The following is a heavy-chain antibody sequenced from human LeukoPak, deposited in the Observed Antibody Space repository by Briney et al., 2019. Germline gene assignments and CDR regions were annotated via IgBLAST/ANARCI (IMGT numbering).Heavy chain of an antibody. CDR1: SVSISSSPYY. CDR2: ISYSGTT. Sequence: SETLSLTCTVSSVSISSSPYYWGWIRQSPGKGLEWIGSISYSGTTYYNPSLKSRVTISVDTSKNQFSLKLYSVTAADTAVYYCAANSADYNTLGSSYKVWGQGTLVTVSS. CDR3: AANSADYNTLGSSYKV. D-gene: IGHD3-10*01. J-gene: IGHJ4*02. V-gene: IGHV4-39*01.